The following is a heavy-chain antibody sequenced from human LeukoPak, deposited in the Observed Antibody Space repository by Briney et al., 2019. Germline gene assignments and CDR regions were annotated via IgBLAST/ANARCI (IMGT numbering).Heavy chain of an antibody. J-gene: IGHJ4*02. Sequence: GGSLRLSCVASGFTFSTYWMYWVRQVPGKGLVWVSRINTDGSTTSYADSVRGRFTISRDNAKNTVYLQMDSLRGEDTAVYYCAREQSNSGWKYFDYWGQGTLVTVSS. D-gene: IGHD6-19*01. CDR2: INTDGSTT. V-gene: IGHV3-74*01. CDR3: AREQSNSGWKYFDY. CDR1: GFTFSTYW.